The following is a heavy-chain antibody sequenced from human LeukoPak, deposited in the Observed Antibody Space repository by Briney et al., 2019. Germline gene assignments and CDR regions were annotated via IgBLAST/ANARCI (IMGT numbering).Heavy chain of an antibody. D-gene: IGHD6-13*01. CDR2: FSAYNGNT. CDR1: GYTLTAYV. J-gene: IGHJ4*02. Sequence: PSVRASSKAPGYTLTAYVISGVGQAPGQGLEGMGWFSAYNGNTNYAQKLQGRVTMTTDTSTSTAYMELRSLRSDDTAVYYCARELLEQQLHRYFDYWGQGTLVTVSS. CDR3: ARELLEQQLHRYFDY. V-gene: IGHV1-18*01.